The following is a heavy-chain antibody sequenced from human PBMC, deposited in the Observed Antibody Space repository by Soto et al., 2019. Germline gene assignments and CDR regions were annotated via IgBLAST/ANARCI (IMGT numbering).Heavy chain of an antibody. D-gene: IGHD3-22*01. J-gene: IGHJ4*02. V-gene: IGHV3-9*01. CDR2: ISWNSGKI. Sequence: EMHLVEYAGGLVQPGRSLTISCAGSGFTIEDYAMHCVQQAPGKGLDWVSGISWNSGKIIYADSVKGRFTISRDNAKNSLYLQMISLRPEDTALYYCAKMVTWDSSGYYQGGFDCWGQGTLVTVSS. CDR3: AKMVTWDSSGYYQGGFDC. CDR1: GFTIEDYA.